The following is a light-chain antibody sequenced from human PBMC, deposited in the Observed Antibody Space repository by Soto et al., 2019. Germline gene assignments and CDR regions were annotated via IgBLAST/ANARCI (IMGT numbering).Light chain of an antibody. V-gene: IGKV3-15*01. CDR1: ESVRSK. CDR3: QQYNNWPPWT. CDR2: GAS. J-gene: IGKJ1*01. Sequence: EIVMTQSPATLSVSPGEGVTLSCRASESVRSKVSWYQQKPGQAPRLLIYGASTRATGIPARFSGSGSGTEFTLTISSLQSEDFAVYYCQQYNNWPPWTFGQGTKVDIK.